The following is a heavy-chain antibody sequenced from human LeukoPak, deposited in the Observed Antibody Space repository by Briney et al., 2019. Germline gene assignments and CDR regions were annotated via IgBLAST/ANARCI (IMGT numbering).Heavy chain of an antibody. V-gene: IGHV3-23*01. D-gene: IGHD5-18*01. CDR2: ISGSGGST. CDR1: GFTFSSYG. CDR3: AKVGWIQLWLDYFDY. J-gene: IGHJ4*02. Sequence: PGGSLRLSCAASGFTFSSYGMSWVRQAPGKGLEWVSAISGSGGSTYYADSVKGRFTISRDNSKNTLYLQMNSLRAEDTAVYYCAKVGWIQLWLDYFDYWGQGTLVTVSS.